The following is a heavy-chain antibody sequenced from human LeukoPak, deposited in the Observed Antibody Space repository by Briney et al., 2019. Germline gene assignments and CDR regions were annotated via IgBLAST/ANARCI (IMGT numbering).Heavy chain of an antibody. CDR3: AKGKNTGSYLSHVDY. J-gene: IGHJ4*02. V-gene: IGHV3-13*01. Sequence: PGGSLRLSCAASGFTFSDYDMHWVRQATGKGLEWVSGIGTAGDTYYPGSVKRRFTISRDNSKNSLYLQMNSLRTEDTALYYCAKGKNTGSYLSHVDYWGQGTLVTVSS. D-gene: IGHD3-10*01. CDR2: IGTAGDT. CDR1: GFTFSDYD.